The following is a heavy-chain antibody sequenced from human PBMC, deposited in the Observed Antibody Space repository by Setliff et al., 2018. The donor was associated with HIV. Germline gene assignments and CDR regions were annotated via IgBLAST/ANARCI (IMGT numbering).Heavy chain of an antibody. CDR3: ARRIGFDV. D-gene: IGHD2-15*01. CDR1: GYTLTEVS. J-gene: IGHJ3*01. CDR2: FDPQDGKT. V-gene: IGHV1-24*01. Sequence: GASVKVSCKISGYTLTEVSMHWVRQAPGKGLEWMGYFDPQDGKTIYAQKFQGRVTMTRDTSISTAYMELSNLGSEDTAVYYCARRIGFDVWGQGTMVTVSS.